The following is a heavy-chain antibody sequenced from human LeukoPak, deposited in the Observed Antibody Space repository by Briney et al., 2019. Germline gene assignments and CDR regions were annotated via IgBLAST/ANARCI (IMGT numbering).Heavy chain of an antibody. CDR2: INPNSGGT. CDR3: ARENLPIAAEGDAFDI. CDR1: GYTFTGYY. J-gene: IGHJ3*02. Sequence: ASVKVSCKASGYTFTGYYMHWVRQAPGQGLEWMGWINPNSGGTNYAQKFQGWVTMTRDTSISTAYMELSRLRSDDTAVYYCARENLPIAAEGDAFDIWGQGTMVTVSS. D-gene: IGHD6-13*01. V-gene: IGHV1-2*04.